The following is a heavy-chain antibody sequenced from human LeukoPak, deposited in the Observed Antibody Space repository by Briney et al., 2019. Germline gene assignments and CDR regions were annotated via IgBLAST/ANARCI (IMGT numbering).Heavy chain of an antibody. J-gene: IGHJ4*02. CDR3: ARHYVFVRGGSSFDF. CDR2: IYYSGST. V-gene: IGHV4-59*08. D-gene: IGHD3-16*01. Sequence: PSETLSLTCTVSGGSISGYYWSWIRQPPGKGLEWIGYIYYSGSTNYNPSLKSRVTISVDTSKSQFSLKLSSVTAADTSVYYCARHYVFVRGGSSFDFWGQGTLVTVSS. CDR1: GGSISGYY.